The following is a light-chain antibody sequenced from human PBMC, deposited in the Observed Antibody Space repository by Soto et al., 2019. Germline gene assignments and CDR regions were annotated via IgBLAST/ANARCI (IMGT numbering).Light chain of an antibody. CDR2: EVT. CDR3: SSYTTSSTYV. J-gene: IGLJ1*01. V-gene: IGLV2-14*01. CDR1: SSDVGAYNY. Sequence: QSVLTQPASVSGSPGQSITISCTGTSSDVGAYNYVSWYQQRPGKAPKLMIYEVTNRPSGVSNRFSGSKSGNTASLTISGLQAEDEADYYCSSYTTSSTYVFGTETKVTVL.